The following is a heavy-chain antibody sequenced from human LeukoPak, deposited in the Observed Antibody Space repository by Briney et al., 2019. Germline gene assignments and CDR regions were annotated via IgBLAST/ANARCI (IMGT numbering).Heavy chain of an antibody. D-gene: IGHD3-3*01. CDR1: GGTFSSYA. CDR3: ALALSYDFWSGYYTDYYYYYGMDV. J-gene: IGHJ6*02. Sequence: SVKVSCKASGGTFSSYAISWVRQAPGQGLEWMGGIIPIFGTANYAQKFQGRVTITADESTSTAYMELSSLRSEDTAVYYCALALSYDFWSGYYTDYYYYYGMDVWGQGTTVTVSS. CDR2: IIPIFGTA. V-gene: IGHV1-69*13.